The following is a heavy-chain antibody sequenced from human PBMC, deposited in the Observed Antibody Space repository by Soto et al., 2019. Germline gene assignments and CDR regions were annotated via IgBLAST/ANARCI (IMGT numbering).Heavy chain of an antibody. V-gene: IGHV3-74*01. CDR2: IDGGGTGT. CDR3: TTVFAY. D-gene: IGHD3-3*02. CDR1: WFTFTNYW. J-gene: IGHJ1*01. Sequence: GGSLRLSCAASWFTFTNYWMHCVRQVPWKGLVWVRRIDGGGTGTSYSDSVRGRFTISIDNAENTLYLQMDSLRAEDTAVYYCTTVFAYWGQGTSVTVSS.